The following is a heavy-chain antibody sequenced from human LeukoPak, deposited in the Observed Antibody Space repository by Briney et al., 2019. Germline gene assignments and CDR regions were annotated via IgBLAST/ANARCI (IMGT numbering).Heavy chain of an antibody. Sequence: SETLSLTCTVSGGSISSYYWSWIRQPPGKGLEWIGYIYYSGSTNYNPSLKSRVTISVDTSKNQFSLKLSSVTAADTAVYYCARGVVVAATLYYYYYMDVWGKGTTVIVSS. D-gene: IGHD2-15*01. J-gene: IGHJ6*03. CDR1: GGSISSYY. CDR2: IYYSGST. CDR3: ARGVVVAATLYYYYYMDV. V-gene: IGHV4-59*01.